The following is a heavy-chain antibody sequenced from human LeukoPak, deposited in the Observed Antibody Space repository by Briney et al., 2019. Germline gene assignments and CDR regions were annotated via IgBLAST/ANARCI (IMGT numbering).Heavy chain of an antibody. CDR3: AKEPRVIRAFDY. D-gene: IGHD3-22*01. Sequence: GGSLRLSCAASGFTFSIYSMTWVRQAPGKGLEWVSSISSTSSYIYYADSVKGRFTISRDNSKNTLYLQMNSLRTEDTAVYYCAKEPRVIRAFDYWGQGTLVTVSS. V-gene: IGHV3-21*01. J-gene: IGHJ4*02. CDR1: GFTFSIYS. CDR2: ISSTSSYI.